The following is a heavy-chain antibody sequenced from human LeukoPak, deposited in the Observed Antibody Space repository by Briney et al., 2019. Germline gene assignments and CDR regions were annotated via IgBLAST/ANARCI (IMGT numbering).Heavy chain of an antibody. Sequence: PSETLSLTCTVSDGSISSYYWSWIRQPAGKGLEWIGRIYTSGSTNYNPSLKSRVTMSVDTSKNQFSLKLSSVTAADTAVYYCARDLSYCTNGVCYDWYFDLWGRGTLVTVSS. CDR2: IYTSGST. V-gene: IGHV4-4*07. CDR1: DGSISSYY. CDR3: ARDLSYCTNGVCYDWYFDL. J-gene: IGHJ2*01. D-gene: IGHD2-8*01.